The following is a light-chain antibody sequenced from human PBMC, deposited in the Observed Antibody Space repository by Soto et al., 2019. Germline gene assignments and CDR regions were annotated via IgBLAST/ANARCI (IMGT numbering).Light chain of an antibody. CDR2: DAS. V-gene: IGKV3-11*01. CDR1: QSVSSY. J-gene: IGKJ3*01. Sequence: EIVFTPSPATLSLSPGERATLSCRASQSVSSYLAWYQQKPGQAPRLLIYDASNRATGIPARFSGSGSGTDFTLTISSLEPEDFAVYYCQQRSNWLTFGPGTKVDIK. CDR3: QQRSNWLT.